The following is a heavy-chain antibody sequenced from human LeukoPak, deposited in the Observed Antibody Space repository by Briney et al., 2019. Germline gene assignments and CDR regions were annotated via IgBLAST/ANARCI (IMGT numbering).Heavy chain of an antibody. J-gene: IGHJ6*02. V-gene: IGHV4-59*08. CDR1: GGSLSSYY. CDR3: RGYRSLYYYGMDV. D-gene: IGHD5-18*01. CDR2: IYYSGST. Sequence: PSETLSLTCTVSGGSLSSYYWSWLRQPPGKGLEWIGYIYYSGSTNYNPSLKSRVTISVDTSKNQFSLKLSSVTAADTAVYYCRGYRSLYYYGMDVWGQGTTVTVSS.